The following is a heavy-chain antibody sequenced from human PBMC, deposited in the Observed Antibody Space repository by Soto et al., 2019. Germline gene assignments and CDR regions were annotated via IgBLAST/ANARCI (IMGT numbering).Heavy chain of an antibody. J-gene: IGHJ6*01. D-gene: IGHD2-2*01. Sequence: SVKDSFKASGGTFSSYAISLVRQAPGQGLEWVAAIIPIFGTANYAQKFHGRVTITADESTSTAYMELSSLRSEDTAVYYCASIWDIVVVTAAPKLYYYHYGMDVWGQGTTVTVSS. CDR3: ASIWDIVVVTAAPKLYYYHYGMDV. CDR1: GGTFSSYA. V-gene: IGHV1-69*13. CDR2: IIPIFGTA.